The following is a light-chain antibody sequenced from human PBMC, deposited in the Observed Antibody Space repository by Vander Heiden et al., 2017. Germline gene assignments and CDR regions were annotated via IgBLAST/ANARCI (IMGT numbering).Light chain of an antibody. CDR2: GAS. J-gene: IGKJ2*01. V-gene: IGKV3-20*01. CDR3: QQYGSSPRT. Sequence: EIVLTQSPGTLSLSPGERTTLSCRASQSVTSSYLAWYQQKPGKAPRPLIYGASSRATGIPDRFSGSGSGTDFTLTISRLEPEDFAVYYCQQYGSSPRTFGQGTKLEIK. CDR1: QSVTSSY.